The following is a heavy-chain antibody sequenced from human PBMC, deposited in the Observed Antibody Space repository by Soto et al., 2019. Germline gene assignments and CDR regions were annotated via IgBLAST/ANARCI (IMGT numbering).Heavy chain of an antibody. J-gene: IGHJ6*02. CDR1: GFTFDDHA. V-gene: IGHV3-9*01. CDR3: ARDTGLYHDGMDV. D-gene: IGHD2-2*01. CDR2: ISWKSDSE. Sequence: EVLLLESGGGFVQPGGSLRLSCEASGFTFDDHAMHWVRQRPGGGLEWVAGISWKSDSEGYAESVKGRFSISRENIQHSVDLHMTSLSREDTALYYCARDTGLYHDGMDVCGQGTRVTVSS.